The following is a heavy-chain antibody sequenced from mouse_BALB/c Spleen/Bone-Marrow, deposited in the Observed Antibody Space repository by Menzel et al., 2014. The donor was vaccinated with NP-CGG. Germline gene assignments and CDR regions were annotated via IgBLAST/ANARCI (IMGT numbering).Heavy chain of an antibody. CDR1: GYSFTGYN. V-gene: IGHV1-39*01. CDR2: IDPSYGGT. Sequence: LMESGPELEKPGASVKISCKASGYSFTGYNMNWVKQSNGKSLEWIGNIDPSYGGTSYNQKFKGKATLTVDKSSSTAYMQLKSLTSEASAVYYCARMDYYGHWGQGTLVTVPA. J-gene: IGHJ3*01. D-gene: IGHD1-2*01. CDR3: ARMDYYGH.